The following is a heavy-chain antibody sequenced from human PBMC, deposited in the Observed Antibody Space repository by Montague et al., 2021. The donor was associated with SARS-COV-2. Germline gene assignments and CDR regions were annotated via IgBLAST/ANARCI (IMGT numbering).Heavy chain of an antibody. Sequence: SLSLTCTVSGGSISSGGYYWSWIRQHPGKGLEWIGYIDYSGSTYYNPSLKSRVTISVDTSKNQFSLKLSSVTAAGTAVYYCAGVQGVTMIIVVIGAFDIWGQGTMVTVSS. CDR3: AGVQGVTMIIVVIGAFDI. J-gene: IGHJ3*02. CDR2: IDYSGST. CDR1: GGSISSGGYY. V-gene: IGHV4-31*03. D-gene: IGHD3-22*01.